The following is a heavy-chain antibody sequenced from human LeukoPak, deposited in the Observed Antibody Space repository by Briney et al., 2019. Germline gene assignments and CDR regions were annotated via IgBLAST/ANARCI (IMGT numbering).Heavy chain of an antibody. J-gene: IGHJ4*02. D-gene: IGHD3-22*01. CDR1: GFTFSGYA. CDR3: AKAGLYYDGSAHVYYFDY. Sequence: GGSLRLSCAAAGFTFSGYAMTWVRQAPGKGLEWVSSITGSGDYTYYIDSVKGRFTISRDNSKNILYLQMNSLRGEDTALYYCAKAGLYYDGSAHVYYFDYWGQGTLVAVSS. CDR2: ITGSGDYT. V-gene: IGHV3-23*01.